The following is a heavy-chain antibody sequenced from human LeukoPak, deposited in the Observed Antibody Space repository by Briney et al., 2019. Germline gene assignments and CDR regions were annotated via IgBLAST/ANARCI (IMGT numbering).Heavy chain of an antibody. CDR2: IYHSGST. D-gene: IGHD5-12*01. J-gene: IGHJ4*02. CDR1: GGSISSGGYS. CDR3: ARGRSSRYDSYYFDY. V-gene: IGHV4-30-2*01. Sequence: SETLSLTCAVSGGSISSGGYSWSWIRQPPGKGLEWIGYIYHSGSTYYNPSLKSRVTISVGRSKNQFSLKLSSVTAADTAVYYCARGRSSRYDSYYFDYWGQGTLVTVSS.